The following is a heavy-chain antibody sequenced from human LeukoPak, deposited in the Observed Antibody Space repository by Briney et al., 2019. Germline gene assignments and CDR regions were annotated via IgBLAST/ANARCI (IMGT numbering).Heavy chain of an antibody. CDR1: GFTFSSYE. J-gene: IGHJ4*02. D-gene: IGHD1-26*01. CDR2: ISNTGTTI. Sequence: GGSLRLSCAASGFTFSSYEMNWVRQAPGKGLEWVSYISNTGTTIYYADSVKGRFTISRDNAKNSMYLQMNSLRAEDTAAYHCPRGGAADYWGQGTLVTVSS. CDR3: PRGGAADY. V-gene: IGHV3-48*03.